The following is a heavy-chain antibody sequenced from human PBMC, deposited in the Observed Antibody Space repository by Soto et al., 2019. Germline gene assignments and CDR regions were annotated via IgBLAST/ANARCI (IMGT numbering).Heavy chain of an antibody. CDR2: IGTARDT. Sequence: PRDSLRLSCAASAFTFSSYDMHWVLQATGKSLEWVSAIGTARDTYYPSSVKVRVTISRENAKNSLYLPMNSLRAGHTAVYYCARGSPGSSWPQYFDYWVEGSMVPVSS. J-gene: IGHJ4*02. V-gene: IGHV3-13*01. CDR3: ARGSPGSSWPQYFDY. CDR1: AFTFSSYD. D-gene: IGHD6-13*01.